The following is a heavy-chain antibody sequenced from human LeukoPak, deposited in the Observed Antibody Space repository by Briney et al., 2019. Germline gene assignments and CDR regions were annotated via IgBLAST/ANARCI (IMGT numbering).Heavy chain of an antibody. V-gene: IGHV4-39*07. J-gene: IGHJ3*02. CDR1: GGSISSSSYY. CDR3: ARDSSSYSNAFDI. Sequence: SETLSLTCTVSGGSISSSSYYWGWIRRPPGKGLEWIGSIYYSGSTNYDPSLKSRVTISVDTSKNQFSLKLSSVTAADTAVYYCARDSSSYSNAFDIWGQGTMVTVSS. D-gene: IGHD3-22*01. CDR2: IYYSGST.